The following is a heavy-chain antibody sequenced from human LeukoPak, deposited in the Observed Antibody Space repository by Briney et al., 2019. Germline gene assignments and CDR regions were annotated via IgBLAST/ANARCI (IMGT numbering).Heavy chain of an antibody. D-gene: IGHD4-17*01. J-gene: IGHJ4*02. Sequence: PSQTLSLTCTVSGGSISSGDYYWSWIRQPPGKGLEWIGYIYHSGSTYYNPSLKSRITISVDTSKNQFSLKVSSVTAADTAVFYCARFYYGAKGYYFDHWGQGILVTVSS. V-gene: IGHV4-30-4*01. CDR2: IYHSGST. CDR3: ARFYYGAKGYYFDH. CDR1: GGSISSGDYY.